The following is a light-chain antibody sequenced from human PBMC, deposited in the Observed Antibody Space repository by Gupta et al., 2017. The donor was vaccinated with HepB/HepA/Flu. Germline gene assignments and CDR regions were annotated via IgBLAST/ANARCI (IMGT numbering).Light chain of an antibody. V-gene: IGLV2-14*03. J-gene: IGLJ3*02. Sequence: QSALTQPASVSGSPGQSITISCTGTSSDVGAYNYVSWYQQHPGKAPKLIIYDVSYRPPGLSNRFSGSKSGNTAYLTISGLQAEDEAHYHCSSYTSSAWVFGGGTKLTVL. CDR1: SSDVGAYNY. CDR2: DVS. CDR3: SSYTSSAWV.